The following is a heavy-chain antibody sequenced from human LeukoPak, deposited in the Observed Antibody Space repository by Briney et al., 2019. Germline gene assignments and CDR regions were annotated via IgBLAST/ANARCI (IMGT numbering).Heavy chain of an antibody. Sequence: PSETLSLTCTVSGFSISSYYWSWIRQPPGKGLEWIGRIYTSGSTNYNPSLKSRVTMSVDTSKNQFYLKQNSVTAADTAVYYCARDYDVLTAYPPTQLFDPWGQGTLVTVSS. J-gene: IGHJ5*02. D-gene: IGHD3-9*01. CDR2: IYTSGST. CDR3: ARDYDVLTAYPPTQLFDP. CDR1: GFSISSYY. V-gene: IGHV4-4*07.